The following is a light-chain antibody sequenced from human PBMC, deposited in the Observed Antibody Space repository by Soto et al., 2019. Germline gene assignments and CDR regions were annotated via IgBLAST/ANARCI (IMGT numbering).Light chain of an antibody. CDR2: EVN. V-gene: IGLV2-8*01. CDR3: SSYAGSSNV. CDR1: SSDVGGYNY. Sequence: LTQPPSASGSPGQSVAISCTGTSSDVGGYNYVSWYQQHPGKAPKLMIYEVNKRPSGVPDRFPGSKSGNTASLTVSGLQAEDEADYYCSSYAGSSNVFGTGTKVTVL. J-gene: IGLJ1*01.